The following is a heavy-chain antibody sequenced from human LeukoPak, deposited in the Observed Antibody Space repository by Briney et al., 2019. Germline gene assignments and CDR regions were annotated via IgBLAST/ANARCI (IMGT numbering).Heavy chain of an antibody. V-gene: IGHV1-2*02. CDR3: ARYFPSSSWYVNDY. D-gene: IGHD6-13*01. CDR1: GYTFTGYY. J-gene: IGHJ4*02. Sequence: AASVKVSCKASGYTFTGYYMHWVRQAPGQGLEWMGWINPNSGGTNYAQKFQGRVTMTRDTSISTAYMELSRLRSDDTAVYYCARYFPSSSWYVNDYWGQGTLVTVSS. CDR2: INPNSGGT.